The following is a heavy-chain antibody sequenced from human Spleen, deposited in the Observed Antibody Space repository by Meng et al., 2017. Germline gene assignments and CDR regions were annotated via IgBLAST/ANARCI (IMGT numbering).Heavy chain of an antibody. D-gene: IGHD6-6*01. Sequence: QITVKESGPTLGKPTQTLTLTCTFSGFSLSTSGVGVGWIRQPPGKALEWLALIYWDDDKRFSPSLKSRLTVTKDTSKNQVVLTMTNMDPVDTATYYCAHRRSPSQCFDYWGQGTLVTVSS. J-gene: IGHJ4*02. CDR3: AHRRSPSQCFDY. V-gene: IGHV2-5*02. CDR2: IYWDDDK. CDR1: GFSLSTSGVG.